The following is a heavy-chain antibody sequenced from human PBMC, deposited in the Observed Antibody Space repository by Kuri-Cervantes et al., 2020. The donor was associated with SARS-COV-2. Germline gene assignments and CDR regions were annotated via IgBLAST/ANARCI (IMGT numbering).Heavy chain of an antibody. V-gene: IGHV3-23*05. Sequence: GESLKISCAASGFSFSNYAMTWVRQAPGKGLEWVSVINFNGRDTFYADSVKGRFTISRDNSKDTVYLQMHSLRAEDTAIYYCAMDLERDDSPSFTWGQGTLVTVSS. CDR2: INFNGRDT. CDR3: AMDLERDDSPSFT. J-gene: IGHJ5*02. CDR1: GFSFSNYA. D-gene: IGHD3-22*01.